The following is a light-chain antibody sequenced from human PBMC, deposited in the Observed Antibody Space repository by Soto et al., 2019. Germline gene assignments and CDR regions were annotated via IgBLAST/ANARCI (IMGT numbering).Light chain of an antibody. CDR1: QSVSTN. V-gene: IGKV3-15*01. CDR3: QQYNNWPRAT. Sequence: VMTQSPVTLSVSPGERATLSCRASQSVSTNLAWYQHKPGQAPRFLIYGASTRATGIPARFSGSGSGTEFTLTISSLQSEDSAVYYCQQYNNWPRATFGGGTKVDIK. CDR2: GAS. J-gene: IGKJ4*01.